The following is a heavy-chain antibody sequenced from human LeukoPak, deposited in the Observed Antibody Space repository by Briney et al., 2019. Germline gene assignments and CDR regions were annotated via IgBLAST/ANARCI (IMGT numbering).Heavy chain of an antibody. V-gene: IGHV3-48*03. CDR1: GFTFGNYE. D-gene: IGHD4/OR15-4a*01. J-gene: IGHJ4*02. Sequence: GGALRLFCTASGFTFGNYEMNGVRQAPGKGLELISYISNGAATIHYADSVKGRFTISRDNAKNSLSLHMNSLRVEDTAVYYCARHDSGDSFDYWGQGTLVTVSS. CDR2: ISNGAATI. CDR3: ARHDSGDSFDY.